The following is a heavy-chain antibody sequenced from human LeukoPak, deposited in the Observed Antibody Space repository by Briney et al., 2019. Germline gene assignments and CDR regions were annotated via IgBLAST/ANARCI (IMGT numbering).Heavy chain of an antibody. V-gene: IGHV3-7*01. Sequence: GGSLRLSCEASGFSFSTYWMSWVRQAPGKGLEWVANIRQDGSEKYYVDSVKGRFTISRDIAKKSLYLQMNSLRAEDTAVYYCARLSAMVRGPEDIYYFEYWGQGTLVTVSS. CDR1: GFSFSTYW. J-gene: IGHJ4*02. CDR3: ARLSAMVRGPEDIYYFEY. CDR2: IRQDGSEK. D-gene: IGHD3-10*01.